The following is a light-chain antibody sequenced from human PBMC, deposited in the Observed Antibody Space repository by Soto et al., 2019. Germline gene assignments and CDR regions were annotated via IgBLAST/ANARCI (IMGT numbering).Light chain of an antibody. V-gene: IGKV3-20*01. J-gene: IGKJ1*01. Sequence: VLTQSPGTLSLSPGEGATLSCRASQRVASDLAWYLQKPGQPPRLLIYDASIRATGIPDRISGSGSERDITLTISRLEPEDAAVYYCQQYLNSPRTFGQGTKLEIK. CDR2: DAS. CDR3: QQYLNSPRT. CDR1: QRVASD.